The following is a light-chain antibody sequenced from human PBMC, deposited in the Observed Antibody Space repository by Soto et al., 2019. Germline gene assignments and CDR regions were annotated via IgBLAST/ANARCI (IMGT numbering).Light chain of an antibody. J-gene: IGLJ3*02. CDR2: GNN. CDR1: SSNIGAGYY. Sequence: QSVLTQPPSVSGAPGQRVTISCTGSSSNIGAGYYIHWYQQLPGTAPKLLIYGNNNRPSGVPDRFSGSKSGTSASLAITGLQAEDEADYYCQSYDSSLNWVFGGGTKLTVL. V-gene: IGLV1-40*01. CDR3: QSYDSSLNWV.